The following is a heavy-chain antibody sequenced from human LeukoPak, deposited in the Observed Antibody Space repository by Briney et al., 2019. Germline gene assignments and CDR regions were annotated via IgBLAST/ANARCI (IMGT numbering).Heavy chain of an antibody. V-gene: IGHV3-21*01. Sequence: GGALRLSCAASGFTFRSFTMNWVRQAPGKGLEWVSSISSSTRDIYYADSVKGRFNISRDNAKNSVFLQINSLRIEDTAVYYCASGSSRWYVIDYWGQGTLVTVSS. CDR2: ISSSTRDI. CDR3: ASGSSRWYVIDY. J-gene: IGHJ4*02. D-gene: IGHD6-13*01. CDR1: GFTFRSFT.